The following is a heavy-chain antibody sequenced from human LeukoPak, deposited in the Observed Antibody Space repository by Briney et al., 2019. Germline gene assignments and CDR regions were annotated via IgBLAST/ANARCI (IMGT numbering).Heavy chain of an antibody. V-gene: IGHV1-2*02. Sequence: ASVKVSCKASGYTFTGYYMHWVRQAPGQGLEWMGWINPNSGDTNYPQKSQGRVTMTRDMSISAAFMELSRLTSDDTAVYYCARVAGIAARPDFWGQGTLVTVSS. CDR1: GYTFTGYY. J-gene: IGHJ4*02. D-gene: IGHD6-6*01. CDR2: INPNSGDT. CDR3: ARVAGIAARPDF.